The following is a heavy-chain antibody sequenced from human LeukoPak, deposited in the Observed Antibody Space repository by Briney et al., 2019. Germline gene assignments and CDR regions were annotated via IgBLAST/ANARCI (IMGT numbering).Heavy chain of an antibody. CDR2: IWYDGSHI. J-gene: IGHJ4*02. D-gene: IGHD4-17*01. V-gene: IGHV3-33*08. CDR3: ATENGDYTFDY. CDR1: GFNFSSHW. Sequence: GGSLRLSCAASGFNFSSHWMHWVRQAPGKGLDWVAIIWYDGSHINYADSVKGRLTISRDNSKNTLYLQMNSLRAEDTALYYCATENGDYTFDYWGQGTLVTVSS.